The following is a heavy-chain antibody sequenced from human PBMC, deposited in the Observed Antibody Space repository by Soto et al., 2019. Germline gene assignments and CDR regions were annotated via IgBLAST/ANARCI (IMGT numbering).Heavy chain of an antibody. CDR3: AREGLRYFDWGTGNWFDP. CDR1: GYTFTGYY. Sequence: ASVKVSCKASGYTFTGYYMHWVRQAPGQGLEWMGWINPNSGGTNYAQKFQGRVTMTRDTSISAAYMELSRLRSDDTAVYYCAREGLRYFDWGTGNWFDPCGQGTLVTVSS. D-gene: IGHD3-9*01. J-gene: IGHJ5*02. V-gene: IGHV1-2*02. CDR2: INPNSGGT.